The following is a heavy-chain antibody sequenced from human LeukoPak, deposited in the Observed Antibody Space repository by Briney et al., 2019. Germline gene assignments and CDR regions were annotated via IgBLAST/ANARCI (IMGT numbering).Heavy chain of an antibody. V-gene: IGHV1-18*01. CDR1: GYTFTSYG. CDR3: ARDRYCSGGSCWNEGGFDP. J-gene: IGHJ5*02. Sequence: GASVKVSCKASGYTFTSYGISWVRQAPGQGLEWMGWNSAYNGNTNYAQKLQGRVTMTTDTSTSTTYMELRSLRSDDTAVYYCARDRYCSGGSCWNEGGFDPWGQGTLVTVSS. D-gene: IGHD2-15*01. CDR2: NSAYNGNT.